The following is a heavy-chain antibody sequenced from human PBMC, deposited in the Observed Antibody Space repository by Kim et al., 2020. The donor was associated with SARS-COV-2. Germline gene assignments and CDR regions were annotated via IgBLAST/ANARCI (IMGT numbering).Heavy chain of an antibody. Sequence: SETLSLTCAVYGGSFSGYYWSWIRQPPGKGLEWIGEINHSGSTNYNPSLKSRVTISVDTSKNQFSLKLSSVTAADTAVYYCARLINIVVRGLPPYYYGMDVWGQGTTVTVSS. CDR3: ARLINIVVRGLPPYYYGMDV. D-gene: IGHD2-15*01. J-gene: IGHJ6*02. V-gene: IGHV4-34*01. CDR2: INHSGST. CDR1: GGSFSGYY.